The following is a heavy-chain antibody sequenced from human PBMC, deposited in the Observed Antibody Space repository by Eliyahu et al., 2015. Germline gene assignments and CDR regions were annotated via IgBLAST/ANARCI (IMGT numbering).Heavy chain of an antibody. J-gene: IGHJ2*01. D-gene: IGHD2-15*01. CDR1: XXSXSSXY. CDR2: IYYSGST. V-gene: IGHV4-59*08. Sequence: QVQLQESGPGLVKPSETLSXTCTVSXXSXSSXYWSWXRQPPGKGLEWIGYIYYSGSTNYNPSLKSXVTISVDTSKNQFSLKLSSVTAADTAVYYCARLVGYCSGGSCPYWYFDLWGRGTLVTVSS. CDR3: ARLVGYCSGGSCPYWYFDL.